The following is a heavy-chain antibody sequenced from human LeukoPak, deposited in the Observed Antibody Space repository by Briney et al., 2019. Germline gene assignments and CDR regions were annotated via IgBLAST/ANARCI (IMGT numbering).Heavy chain of an antibody. Sequence: GGSLRLSCAASGFTFSSYAMGWVRQAPGKGLEWVSAISGSGGSTYYADSVKGRFTISRDNSKNTLYLQMNSLRAEDTAVYYCAKDSYSSGWYAEDYWGQGTLVTVSS. D-gene: IGHD6-19*01. CDR3: AKDSYSSGWYAEDY. CDR1: GFTFSSYA. V-gene: IGHV3-23*01. CDR2: ISGSGGST. J-gene: IGHJ4*02.